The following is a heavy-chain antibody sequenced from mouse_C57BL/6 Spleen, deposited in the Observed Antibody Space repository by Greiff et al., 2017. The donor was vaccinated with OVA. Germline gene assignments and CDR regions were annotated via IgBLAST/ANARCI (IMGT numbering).Heavy chain of an antibody. D-gene: IGHD3-1*01. CDR1: GYTFTDYE. CDR3: TRSGDY. CDR2: IDPETGGT. V-gene: IGHV1-15*01. J-gene: IGHJ2*01. Sequence: VKLVESGAELVRPGASVTLSCKASGYTFTDYEMHWVKQTPVHGLEWIGAIDPETGGTAYNQKFKGKAILTADKSSSTAYMELRSLTSEDSAVYYCTRSGDYWGQGTTLTVSS.